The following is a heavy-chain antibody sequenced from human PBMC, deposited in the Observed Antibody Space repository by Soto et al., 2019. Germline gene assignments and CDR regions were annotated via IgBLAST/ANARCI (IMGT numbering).Heavy chain of an antibody. D-gene: IGHD2-15*01. J-gene: IGHJ4*02. CDR2: ISYDGSNK. V-gene: IGHV3-30-3*01. CDR1: GFTFSSYA. Sequence: GGSLRLSCAASGFTFSSYAMHWVRQAPGKGLEWVAVISYDGSNKYYADSVKGRFTISRGNSKNTLYLQMSSLRAEDTAVYYCARARNLGYCSGGSCYSSLFDYWGQGTLVTVSS. CDR3: ARARNLGYCSGGSCYSSLFDY.